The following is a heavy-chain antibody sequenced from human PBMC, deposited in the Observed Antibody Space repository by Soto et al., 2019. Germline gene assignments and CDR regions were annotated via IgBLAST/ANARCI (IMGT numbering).Heavy chain of an antibody. J-gene: IGHJ4*02. V-gene: IGHV1-69*01. CDR3: ARGRAVYSSGTFGHVPFDY. Sequence: QVQLVQSGAEVKKPGSSVKVSCNASGDTFNNFAIDWVRQAPGQGLEWMGGIISVFGSTNYAQKFQGRFTITADESTSTVYMELSNLRSADTAVYYCARGRAVYSSGTFGHVPFDYLDQGTLVTVSS. D-gene: IGHD3-3*02. CDR1: GDTFNNFA. CDR2: IISVFGST.